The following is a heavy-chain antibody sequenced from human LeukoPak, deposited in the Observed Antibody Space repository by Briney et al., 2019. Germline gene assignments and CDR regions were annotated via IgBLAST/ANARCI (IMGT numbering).Heavy chain of an antibody. D-gene: IGHD2-2*01. Sequence: GGSLTLSCGVCVFILSICSMMWVRQARGEALEWVSSISSSSSYIYYADTGKGRFTTSRDNAKNSLYLQMNSLRAEDTAVYYCAREGGVVVVPAAIDYWGQGTLVTVSS. J-gene: IGHJ4*02. V-gene: IGHV3-21*01. CDR2: ISSSSSYI. CDR3: AREGGVVVVPAAIDY. CDR1: VFILSICS.